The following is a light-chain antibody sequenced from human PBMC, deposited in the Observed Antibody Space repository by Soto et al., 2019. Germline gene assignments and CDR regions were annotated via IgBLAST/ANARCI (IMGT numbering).Light chain of an antibody. CDR2: EVT. CDR3: SSYAGNRHFYV. J-gene: IGLJ1*01. V-gene: IGLV2-8*01. CDR1: SSDVGGYDF. Sequence: QSALTQPASVSGFPGQSITISCTGTSSDVGGYDFVSWYQQHPGKAPRLVIYEVTKRPSGIADRFSGSKSGNTASLTVSGLQAEDEADYYCSSYAGNRHFYVFGTGTKVTVL.